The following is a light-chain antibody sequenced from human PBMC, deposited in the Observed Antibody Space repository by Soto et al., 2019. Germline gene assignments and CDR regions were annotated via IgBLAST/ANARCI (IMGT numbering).Light chain of an antibody. J-gene: IGLJ3*02. CDR1: NSDVGGYNF. Sequence: QSALTQPASVSGSPGQSITISCTGTNSDVGGYNFVSWYQKYSGKAPKLMIYEVSNRPSGVSNRFSGSKSGNTASLTISGLQAEDEADYYCSSCTSDNTLAFGGGTKLTVL. CDR3: SSCTSDNTLA. CDR2: EVS. V-gene: IGLV2-14*01.